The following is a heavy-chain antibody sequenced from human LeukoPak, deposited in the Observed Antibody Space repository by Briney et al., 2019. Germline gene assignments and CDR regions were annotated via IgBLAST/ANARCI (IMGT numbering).Heavy chain of an antibody. Sequence: PGGSLRLSCAASGFTFSSYAMHWVRQAPGKGLEWVAVISYDGSNKYYADSVKGRFTISRDNSKNTLYLQMNSLRAEDTAVYYCARDRVSRWIPLSLLWFGELLDYWGQGTLVTVSS. J-gene: IGHJ4*02. CDR2: ISYDGSNK. D-gene: IGHD3-10*01. V-gene: IGHV3-30-3*01. CDR3: ARDRVSRWIPLSLLWFGELLDY. CDR1: GFTFSSYA.